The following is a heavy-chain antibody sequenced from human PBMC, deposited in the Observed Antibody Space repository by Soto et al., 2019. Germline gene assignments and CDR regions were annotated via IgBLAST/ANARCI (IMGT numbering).Heavy chain of an antibody. CDR3: ARGPRLWSGYYTDFDY. Sequence: ASVKVSCKASAYTFTSYGISWVRQAPGQGLEWMGWISAYNGNTNYAQKLQGRVTMTTDTSTSTAYMELRSLRSDDTAVYYCARGPRLWSGYYTDFDYWGQGTLVTVSS. J-gene: IGHJ4*02. V-gene: IGHV1-18*01. D-gene: IGHD3-3*01. CDR1: AYTFTSYG. CDR2: ISAYNGNT.